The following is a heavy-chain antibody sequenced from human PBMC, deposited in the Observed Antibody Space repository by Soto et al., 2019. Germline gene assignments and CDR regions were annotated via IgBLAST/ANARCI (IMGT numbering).Heavy chain of an antibody. Sequence: QVQLQQWGAGLLKPSETLSLTCSVYGGSFSGYQWTWIRQTPGKRREWSGEINDSENINYNPSLKTRVNKCVDTPKQQMPLTVSAVAAAYTAVHYCARRLVLWFGECSRRGGYYSYMDVWGQGTTVTVPS. CDR2: INDSENI. J-gene: IGHJ6*03. CDR3: ARRLVLWFGECSRRGGYYSYMDV. CDR1: GGSFSGYQ. V-gene: IGHV4-34*01. D-gene: IGHD3-10*01.